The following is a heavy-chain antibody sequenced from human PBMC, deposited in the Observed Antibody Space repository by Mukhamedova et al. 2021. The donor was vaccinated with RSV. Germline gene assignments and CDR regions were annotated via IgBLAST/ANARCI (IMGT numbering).Heavy chain of an antibody. Sequence: SSYAMHWVRQAPGKGLEWVAVISYDGSNKYYADSVKGRFTISRDNSKNTLYLQMNSPRAEDTAVYYCSRSNYDFWSGWGGYYYGM. CDR3: SRSNYDFWSGWGGYYYGM. CDR2: ISYDGSNK. CDR1: SSYA. J-gene: IGHJ6*01. V-gene: IGHV3-30*04. D-gene: IGHD3-3*01.